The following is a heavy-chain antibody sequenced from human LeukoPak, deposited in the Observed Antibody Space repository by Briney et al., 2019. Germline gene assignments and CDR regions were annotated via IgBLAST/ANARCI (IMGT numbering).Heavy chain of an antibody. CDR1: GDSISSSSYY. V-gene: IGHV4-61*01. CDR3: ARERSLSGSSPFDY. Sequence: SETLSLICTVSGDSISSSSYYWSWIRQPPGKGLEWIGYIYYSGSTNYNPSLKSRVTISVDTSKNQFSLKLSSVTAADTAVYYCARERSLSGSSPFDYWGQGTLVTVSS. D-gene: IGHD1-26*01. CDR2: IYYSGST. J-gene: IGHJ4*02.